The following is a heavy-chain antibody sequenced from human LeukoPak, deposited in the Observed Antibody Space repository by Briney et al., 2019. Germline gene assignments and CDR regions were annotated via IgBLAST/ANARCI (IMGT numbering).Heavy chain of an antibody. CDR3: AREEPCSGGSCATLGYFDY. CDR1: GYTFTGYY. CDR2: INPNSGGT. V-gene: IGHV1-2*02. D-gene: IGHD2-15*01. J-gene: IGHJ4*02. Sequence: ASVEVSCKASGYTFTGYYMHWVRQAPGQGLEWMGWINPNSGGTNYAQKFQGRVTMTRDTSISTAYMELSRLRSDDTAVYYCAREEPCSGGSCATLGYFDYWGQGTLVTVSS.